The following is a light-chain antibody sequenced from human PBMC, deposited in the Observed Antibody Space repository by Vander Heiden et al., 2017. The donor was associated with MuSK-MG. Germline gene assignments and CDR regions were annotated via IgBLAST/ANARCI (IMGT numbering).Light chain of an antibody. CDR1: QGISSY. V-gene: IGKV1-8*01. CDR3: QQDYSYPGT. CDR2: AAS. J-gene: IGKJ3*01. Sequence: AIRMTQSPSSFSASTGDRVTITCRASQGISSYLAWYQQKPGKAPKLLIYAASTLQSGVPSRFSGSGSGTDFTLTISCLQSEDFATYYCQQDYSYPGTFGPGTKVDIK.